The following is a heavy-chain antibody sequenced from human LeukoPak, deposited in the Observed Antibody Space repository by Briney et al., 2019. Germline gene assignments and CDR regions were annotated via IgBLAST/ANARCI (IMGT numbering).Heavy chain of an antibody. CDR3: AKESSSWFTPDAFDI. CDR1: GFFFSSYS. Sequence: GGSLRLSCAASGFFFSSYSMSWVRQAPGKGLEWVSAISGSGGTTYYADSVKGRFTISRDNSKNTLYLQMNSLRAEDTAVYYCAKESSSWFTPDAFDIWGQGTMVTVSS. D-gene: IGHD6-13*01. CDR2: ISGSGGTT. V-gene: IGHV3-23*01. J-gene: IGHJ3*02.